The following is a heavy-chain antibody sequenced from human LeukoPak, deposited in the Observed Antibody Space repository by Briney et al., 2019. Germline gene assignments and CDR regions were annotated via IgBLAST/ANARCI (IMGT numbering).Heavy chain of an antibody. J-gene: IGHJ5*02. CDR2: ISSSGSTI. V-gene: IGHV3-48*03. Sequence: GGSLRLSCAASGFTFSSYEMNWVRQAPGKGLEWVSYISSSGSTIYYADSVKGRFTISRDNAKNSLYLQMNSLRAGDTAVYYCARVTNNWFDPWGQGTLVTVSS. CDR3: ARVTNNWFDP. CDR1: GFTFSSYE.